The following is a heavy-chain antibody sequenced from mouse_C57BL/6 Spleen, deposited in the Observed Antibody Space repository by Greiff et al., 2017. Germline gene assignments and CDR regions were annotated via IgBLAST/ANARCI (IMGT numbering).Heavy chain of an antibody. CDR3: ARRDYGSYYFDY. D-gene: IGHD1-1*01. Sequence: DVKLVESGGGLVKPGGSLKLSCAASGFTFSSYTMSWVRQTPEKRLEWVATISGGGGNTYYPDSVKGRFTISRDNAKNTLYLQMSSLRSEDTALYYCARRDYGSYYFDYWGQGTTLTVSS. CDR1: GFTFSSYT. CDR2: ISGGGGNT. J-gene: IGHJ2*01. V-gene: IGHV5-9*01.